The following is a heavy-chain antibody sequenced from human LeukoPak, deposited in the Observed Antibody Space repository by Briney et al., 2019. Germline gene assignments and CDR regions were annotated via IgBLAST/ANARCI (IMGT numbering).Heavy chain of an antibody. CDR3: ARQRFPPFDY. CDR1: GGSISSYY. D-gene: IGHD3-3*01. V-gene: IGHV4-59*01. Sequence: PSETLSLTCTVSGGSISSYYWSWIRQPPGRGLEWIGSIYYSESPDYNPSLESRVTISVDTSKNQFSLRLSSVTAADTAVYYCARQRFPPFDYWGQGTLVTVSS. CDR2: IYYSESP. J-gene: IGHJ4*02.